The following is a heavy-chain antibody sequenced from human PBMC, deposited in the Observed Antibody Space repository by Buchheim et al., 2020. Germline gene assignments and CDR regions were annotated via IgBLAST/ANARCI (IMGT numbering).Heavy chain of an antibody. Sequence: EVQLLESGGGLVQAGGSLRLSCSASGFTFNSYGMNWVRQAPGKGLEWVSVIIGSGATTYYTDSVKGRFTISRDNSKNPLYLQMNSLRAEDTAIYYCAKGAVSGSSSYHGMDVWGQGTT. CDR1: GFTFNSYG. CDR2: IIGSGATT. V-gene: IGHV3-23*01. J-gene: IGHJ6*02. D-gene: IGHD1-26*01. CDR3: AKGAVSGSSSYHGMDV.